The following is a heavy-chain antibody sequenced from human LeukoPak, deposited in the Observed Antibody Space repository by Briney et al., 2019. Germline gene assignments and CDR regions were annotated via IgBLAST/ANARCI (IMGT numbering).Heavy chain of an antibody. V-gene: IGHV3-53*01. Sequence: GGSLRLSCAASGFTVSSNYMSWVRQAPGRGLEWVSIIYSGGSTYYADSVKGRFTISRDNSKNTLYLQMNSLRAEDTAVYYCARDSSVGVSSGYYGFFDYWGQGTLVTVSS. CDR2: IYSGGST. J-gene: IGHJ4*02. CDR1: GFTVSSNY. CDR3: ARDSSVGVSSGYYGFFDY. D-gene: IGHD3-22*01.